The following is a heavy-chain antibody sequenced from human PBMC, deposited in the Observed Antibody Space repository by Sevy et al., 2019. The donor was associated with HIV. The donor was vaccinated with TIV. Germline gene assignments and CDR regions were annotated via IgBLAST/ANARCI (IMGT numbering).Heavy chain of an antibody. D-gene: IGHD2-15*01. V-gene: IGHV3-21*01. CDR2: IRSSSTYI. CDR1: GCTFSTYN. Sequence: GGSLRLSCAASGCTFSTYNMNWVRQAPGKGLEWVSSIRSSSTYIYYTDSVKGRFTISRDNAKNSLYLQMNSLRAEDTAVYYCARDHVLPATTDYYYYGMDVWCQGTTVTVSS. CDR3: ARDHVLPATTDYYYYGMDV. J-gene: IGHJ6*02.